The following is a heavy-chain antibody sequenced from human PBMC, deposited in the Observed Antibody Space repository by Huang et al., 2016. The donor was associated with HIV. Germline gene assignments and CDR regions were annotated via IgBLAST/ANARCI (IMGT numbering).Heavy chain of an antibody. CDR3: ARGGVGATSDAFDI. V-gene: IGHV4-34*01. Sequence: QVQLQQWGAGLLKPSETLSLTCAVYGGSFSGHYWGWIRQPPGKGLEWIGEIKYSGSTNYNPSLKSRVTISIDTSKNQFSLKLSSVTAADTAVYYCARGGVGATSDAFDIWGQGTMVTVSS. CDR1: GGSFSGHY. CDR2: IKYSGST. D-gene: IGHD1-26*01. J-gene: IGHJ3*02.